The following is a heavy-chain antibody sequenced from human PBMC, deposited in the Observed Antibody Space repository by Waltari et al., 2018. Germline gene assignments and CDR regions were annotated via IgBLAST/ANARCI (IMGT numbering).Heavy chain of an antibody. V-gene: IGHV3-30-3*01. CDR2: ISYDGSHK. D-gene: IGHD3-22*01. Sequence: QVQLVESGGGVVQPGRSLRLSCAASGFTFSRYAMPWARQAPGKGLGWVAVISYDGSHKYYADSVKGRFTISRDSSKNTLFLQMNSLRVEDTAVYYCARDIAYHDSSGYYPYYFDYWGQGALVTVSS. CDR3: ARDIAYHDSSGYYPYYFDY. J-gene: IGHJ4*02. CDR1: GFTFSRYA.